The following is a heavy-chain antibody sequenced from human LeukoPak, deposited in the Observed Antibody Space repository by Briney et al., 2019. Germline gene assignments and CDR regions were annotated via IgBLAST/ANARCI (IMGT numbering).Heavy chain of an antibody. CDR3: ARGPAAKGFYFDY. D-gene: IGHD2-15*01. J-gene: IGHJ4*02. Sequence: ASVRVSCKASGYTFTGYYMHWVRQALGQGLEWMGWINPNSGGTNYAQKFQGRVTMTRDTSISTAYMELSRLRSDDTAVYYCARGPAAKGFYFDYWGQGTLVTVSS. CDR1: GYTFTGYY. CDR2: INPNSGGT. V-gene: IGHV1-2*02.